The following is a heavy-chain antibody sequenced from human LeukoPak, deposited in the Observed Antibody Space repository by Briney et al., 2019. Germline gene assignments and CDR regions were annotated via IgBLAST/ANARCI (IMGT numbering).Heavy chain of an antibody. CDR1: GFAFGDYA. D-gene: IGHD6-19*01. V-gene: IGHV3-49*04. Sequence: HPGGSLRLSCTASGFAFGDYAMSWVRQGPGKGLEGVGFIRSKVFGGTTEYAASVKGRFTISRDDSKSNAYLQMNSLKTEDTAVYYCARDLVAVAGDYYYYAMDVWGQGTTVTVSS. CDR3: ARDLVAVAGDYYYYAMDV. J-gene: IGHJ6*02. CDR2: IRSKVFGGTT.